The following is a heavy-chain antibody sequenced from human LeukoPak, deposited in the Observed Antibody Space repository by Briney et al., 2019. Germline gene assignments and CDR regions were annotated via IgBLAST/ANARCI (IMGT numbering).Heavy chain of an antibody. Sequence: PGGSLRLSCAASGFTFSSYAMHWVRQAPGKGLEYVSAISKNGDDTYYADSVKGRFTISRDNSKNTLYLQMSSLRTEDAAVFYCVQVGSNYYLNWGQGTLVIVSS. CDR3: VQVGSNYYLN. CDR1: GFTFSSYA. J-gene: IGHJ4*02. D-gene: IGHD4-11*01. V-gene: IGHV3-64D*06. CDR2: ISKNGDDT.